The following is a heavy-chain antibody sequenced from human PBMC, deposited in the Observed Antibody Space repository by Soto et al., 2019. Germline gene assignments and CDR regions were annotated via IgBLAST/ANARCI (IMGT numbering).Heavy chain of an antibody. D-gene: IGHD6-19*01. J-gene: IGHJ4*02. Sequence: QVQLVQSGAEVKKPGSSVKVSCKASGGTFSSYAISWVRQAPGQGLEWMGGIIPIFGTANYAQTFQGRVLITADEPTSTAYMELRSLRSEDTAVYYCASIGVAGGSVFDYWGQGTLVTVSS. CDR1: GGTFSSYA. CDR3: ASIGVAGGSVFDY. CDR2: IIPIFGTA. V-gene: IGHV1-69*12.